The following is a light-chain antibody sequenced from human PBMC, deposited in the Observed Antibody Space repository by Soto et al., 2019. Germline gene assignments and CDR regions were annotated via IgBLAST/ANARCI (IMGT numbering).Light chain of an antibody. CDR1: QSVSSY. Sequence: EIVLTQSPATLSLSPGERATLSCRASQSVSSYLAWYQQKPGQVPRLLIYDASNMATGIPARFSGSGSGTDFTLTISSLEPEDFAVYYCQHRANWPWTFGQGTKVEIK. J-gene: IGKJ1*01. CDR2: DAS. CDR3: QHRANWPWT. V-gene: IGKV3-11*01.